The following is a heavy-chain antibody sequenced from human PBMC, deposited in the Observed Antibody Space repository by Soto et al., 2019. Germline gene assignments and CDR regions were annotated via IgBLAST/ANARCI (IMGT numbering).Heavy chain of an antibody. J-gene: IGHJ4*02. Sequence: EDQLVESGGGLVQPGGSLRLTCAVSGFSFRSDWMNWVRKAPGKGLEWVANTNQDGSEKYYLDSVEGRFTIFRDNAKNSLYLQMNSRRAKDTAVYYCSGGGGEAIWGQGTLVTVSS. V-gene: IGHV3-7*04. D-gene: IGHD3-16*01. CDR2: TNQDGSEK. CDR3: SGGGGEAI. CDR1: GFSFRSDW.